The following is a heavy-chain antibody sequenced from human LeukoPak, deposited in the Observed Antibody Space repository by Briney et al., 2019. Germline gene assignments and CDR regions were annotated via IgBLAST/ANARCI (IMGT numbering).Heavy chain of an antibody. CDR1: GYTFTGYY. D-gene: IGHD3-9*01. V-gene: IGHV1-2*02. CDR3: ARGGYDILTGSYRVRYYFDY. J-gene: IGHJ4*02. Sequence: GASVKVSCKASGYTFTGYYMHWVRQAPGQGLEWMGWINPNSGGTNYAQKFQGRVTMTRDTSISTAYMDLSRLGSDDTAVYYCARGGYDILTGSYRVRYYFDYWGQGTLVTVSS. CDR2: INPNSGGT.